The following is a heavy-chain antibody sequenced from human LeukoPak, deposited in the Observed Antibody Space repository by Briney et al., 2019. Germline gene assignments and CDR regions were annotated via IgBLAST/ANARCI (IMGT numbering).Heavy chain of an antibody. CDR1: GFTFDDYG. CDR3: ARGRSTFDY. CDR2: INWNSGSI. Sequence: GGSLRLSCAVSGFTFDDYGMSWVRHAPGKGLEWVSGINWNSGSIGYADSVKGRFTISRDNVKNSLYLQMNSLRAEDTALYYCARGRSTFDYWGQGTLVTVSS. D-gene: IGHD2-2*01. V-gene: IGHV3-20*04. J-gene: IGHJ4*02.